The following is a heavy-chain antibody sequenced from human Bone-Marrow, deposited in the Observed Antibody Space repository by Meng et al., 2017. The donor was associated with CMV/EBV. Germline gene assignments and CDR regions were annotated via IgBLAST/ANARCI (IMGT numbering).Heavy chain of an antibody. CDR3: ARGVDAAKVGNY. CDR2: VQPSGST. Sequence: SQTLSLTCDVYGGSLSNYYWSWIRQPPGKGLEWIGEVQPSGSTNYNPSLKNRVTISVDTPQNQFSLNLTSVTAADTAVYYCARGVDAAKVGNYWGQGTLVTASS. CDR1: GGSLSNYY. J-gene: IGHJ4*02. V-gene: IGHV4-34*01. D-gene: IGHD5-18*01.